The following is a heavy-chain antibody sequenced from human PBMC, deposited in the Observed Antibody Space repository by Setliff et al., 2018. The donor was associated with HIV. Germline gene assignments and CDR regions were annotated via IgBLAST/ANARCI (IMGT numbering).Heavy chain of an antibody. Sequence: PGGSLRLSCAASGFTFSTYPMSWVRQAPGKGLEWASGISGSGGSTYYADSVKGRFTISRDNSKNTLYLQMNSLRAEDTAVYYCARDPLQLEQLGWFDPWGQGALVTVSS. V-gene: IGHV3-23*01. CDR2: ISGSGGST. D-gene: IGHD1-1*01. J-gene: IGHJ5*02. CDR3: ARDPLQLEQLGWFDP. CDR1: GFTFSTYP.